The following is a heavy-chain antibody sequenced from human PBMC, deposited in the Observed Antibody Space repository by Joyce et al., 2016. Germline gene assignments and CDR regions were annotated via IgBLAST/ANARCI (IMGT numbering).Heavy chain of an antibody. Sequence: EVQLVESGGGLVRPGGSLSLSCAASGFTFSHYSMNWVHQAPGKGLEWVSSISSSSNYVYYADSVKGRFTISRDNAKNSVYLQMNSLRAEDTAMYYCARELIVVPAATRYYYYGVDVWGQGTTVTVSS. V-gene: IGHV3-21*01. CDR2: ISSSSNYV. J-gene: IGHJ6*02. D-gene: IGHD2-2*01. CDR3: ARELIVVPAATRYYYYGVDV. CDR1: GFTFSHYS.